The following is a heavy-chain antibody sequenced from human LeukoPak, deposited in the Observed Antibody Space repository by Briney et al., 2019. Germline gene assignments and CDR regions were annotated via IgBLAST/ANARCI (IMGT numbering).Heavy chain of an antibody. CDR3: ARQEYCSGGSCYAWFDP. D-gene: IGHD2-15*01. Sequence: GESLQISCKGSGYSINNYWIGWVRQMPGKGLEWRGIIYPADSDIRYSPSFQGQVTISADKSISTAYLQWSSLKASDAAMYYCARQEYCSGGSCYAWFDPWGQRTLLTVSS. CDR1: GYSINNYW. CDR2: IYPADSDI. J-gene: IGHJ5*02. V-gene: IGHV5-51*01.